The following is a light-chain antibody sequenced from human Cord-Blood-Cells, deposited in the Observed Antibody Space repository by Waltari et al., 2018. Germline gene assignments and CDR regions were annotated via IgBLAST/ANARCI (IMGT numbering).Light chain of an antibody. J-gene: IGLJ2*01. V-gene: IGLV3-1*01. CDR2: QDS. CDR1: KLGDKY. CDR3: QAWDSSTVV. Sequence: SYXLTQPPXXSVSPGQTASITCSXDKLGDKYACWYQQKPGQSPVLVIYQDSKRPSGSPERFSGSNSGNTATLTISGTQAMDEADYYCQAWDSSTVVFGGGTKLTVL.